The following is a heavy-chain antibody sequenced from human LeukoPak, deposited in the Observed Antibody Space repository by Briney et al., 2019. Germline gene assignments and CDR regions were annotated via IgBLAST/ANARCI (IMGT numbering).Heavy chain of an antibody. CDR3: AKDGLVPAAMALNFDY. CDR2: ISGSGGST. J-gene: IGHJ4*02. D-gene: IGHD2-2*01. V-gene: IGHV3-23*01. CDR1: GFTFSSYA. Sequence: PGRSLRLSCAASGFTFSSYAMSWVRQAPGKGLEWVSAISGSGGSTYYADSVKGRFTISRDNSKNTLYLQMNSLRAEDTAVYYCAKDGLVPAAMALNFDYWGQGTLVTVSS.